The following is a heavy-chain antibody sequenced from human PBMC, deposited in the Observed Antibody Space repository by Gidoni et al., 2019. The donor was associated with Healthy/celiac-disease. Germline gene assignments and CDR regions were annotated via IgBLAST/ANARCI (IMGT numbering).Heavy chain of an antibody. J-gene: IGHJ3*02. CDR2: IYSRGST. CDR3: ARESKGDGYNSVGAFDI. V-gene: IGHV4-31*03. CDR1: GGSISSGGYN. D-gene: IGHD5-12*01. Sequence: QVQLQESGPGLVKPSQTLSLTCTVSGGSISSGGYNWSWIRQHPGKGLEWIGYIYSRGSTYYNPTLKSRVTISVDTSKNQFSLKLSSVTAADTAVYYCARESKGDGYNSVGAFDIWGQGTMVTVSS.